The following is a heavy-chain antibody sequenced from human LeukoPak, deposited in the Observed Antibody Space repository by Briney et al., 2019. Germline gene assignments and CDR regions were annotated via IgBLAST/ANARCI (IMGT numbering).Heavy chain of an antibody. Sequence: SVKVSCKASGGTFSSYAISWVRQAPGQGLEWMGGIIPIFGTANYAQKFQGRVTITADKSTSTAYMELSSLRSEDTAVYYCARESYYYGSGSYYNHGGYYYSMDVWGKGTTVTVSS. CDR2: IIPIFGTA. D-gene: IGHD3-10*01. CDR1: GGTFSSYA. J-gene: IGHJ6*04. V-gene: IGHV1-69*06. CDR3: ARESYYYGSGSYYNHGGYYYSMDV.